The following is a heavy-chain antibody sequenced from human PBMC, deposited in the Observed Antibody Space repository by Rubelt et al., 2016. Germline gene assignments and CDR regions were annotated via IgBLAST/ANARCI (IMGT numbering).Heavy chain of an antibody. D-gene: IGHD4-17*01. CDR1: GGSFSGYY. V-gene: IGHV4-34*01. J-gene: IGHJ6*02. Sequence: QVQLQQWGAGLLKPSETLSLTCAVYGGSFSGYYWSWIRQPPGKGLEWIGEINHSGSTNYNPSLKVRVTMSVDTSQSQFSLGLGCVTAASPAVYYCARGVRPLPTGTTSPGGGMDVWGQGTTVTVSS. CDR2: INHSGST. CDR3: ARGVRPLPTGTTSPGGGMDV.